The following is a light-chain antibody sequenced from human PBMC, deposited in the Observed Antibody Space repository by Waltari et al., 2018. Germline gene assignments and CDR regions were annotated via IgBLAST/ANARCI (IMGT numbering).Light chain of an antibody. CDR3: MQLTQWPWT. J-gene: IGKJ1*01. V-gene: IGKV2-30*01. CDR2: KVF. Sequence: DAVLTQSPLSLPVTLGQPASISCRSCQSLLSSDGNTYLSWFQLRPGQSPRRLIYKVFNRDSGVPDRFSGSGSGTDFTLKISRVEAEDVGDYYCMQLTQWPWTFGQGTKVEIK. CDR1: QSLLSSDGNTY.